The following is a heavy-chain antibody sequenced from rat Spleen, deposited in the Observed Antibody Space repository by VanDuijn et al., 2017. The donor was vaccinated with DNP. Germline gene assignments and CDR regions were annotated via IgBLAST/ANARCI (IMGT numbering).Heavy chain of an antibody. J-gene: IGHJ2*01. CDR2: ISYDGSRT. CDR1: GFTFSNYG. CDR3: TRDGPPYYGVPFDY. V-gene: IGHV5-29*01. Sequence: EVQLVESGGGLVQPGRSLKLSCAASGFTFSNYGMAWVRQAPTKGLEWVATISYDGSRTFYSDSVKGRFIISRDNAKSTLYLQMNSLRSEDTATYYCTRDGPPYYGVPFDYWGQGVMVTVSS. D-gene: IGHD1-7*01.